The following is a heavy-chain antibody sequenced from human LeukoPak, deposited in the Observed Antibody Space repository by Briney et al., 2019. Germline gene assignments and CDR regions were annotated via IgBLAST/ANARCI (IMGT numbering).Heavy chain of an antibody. J-gene: IGHJ4*02. CDR3: ATDRGWRTSGYYLYYFEY. CDR1: GFIFTGYF. V-gene: IGHV3-7*01. Sequence: PVGSLRLSCAASGFIFTGYFMSWVRQATGKGLEWVASIKHDGSEKYYVDSVRGRFTISRDNTKNLLYLQMSSLRAEDTAVYYCATDRGWRTSGYYLYYFEYWGQGTLVTFSS. D-gene: IGHD3-3*01. CDR2: IKHDGSEK.